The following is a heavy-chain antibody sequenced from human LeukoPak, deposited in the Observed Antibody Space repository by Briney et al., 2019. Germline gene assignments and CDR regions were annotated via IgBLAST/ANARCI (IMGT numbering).Heavy chain of an antibody. Sequence: GGSLRLSCAASGFTFSNYWMSWVRQAPGRGLEWVANIKQDGSEKYYVDSVKGRFTISRDNAKNSLYLQMNSLRAEDTALYYCAKDIAAEGSGFDYWGQGTLVTVSS. V-gene: IGHV3-7*03. D-gene: IGHD5-12*01. CDR3: AKDIAAEGSGFDY. CDR2: IKQDGSEK. CDR1: GFTFSNYW. J-gene: IGHJ4*02.